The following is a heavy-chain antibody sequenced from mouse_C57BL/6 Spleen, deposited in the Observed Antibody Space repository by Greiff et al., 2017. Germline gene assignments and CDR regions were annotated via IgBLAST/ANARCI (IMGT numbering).Heavy chain of an antibody. CDR2: IDPEDGET. Sequence: EVQLQQSGAELVKPGASVKLSCTASGFNIKDYYMHWVKQRTEQGLEWIGRIDPEDGETKYAPKVQGKATITADTSSNTAYLQLSSLTSEDTAVYYWARNYGSSSFFAYWGQGTLVTVSA. J-gene: IGHJ3*01. V-gene: IGHV14-2*01. D-gene: IGHD1-1*01. CDR3: ARNYGSSSFFAY. CDR1: GFNIKDYY.